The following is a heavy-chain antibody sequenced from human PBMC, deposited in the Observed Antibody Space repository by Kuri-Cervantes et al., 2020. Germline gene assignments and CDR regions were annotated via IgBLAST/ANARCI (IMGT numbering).Heavy chain of an antibody. CDR3: AKDLRSSSLRGGAFDI. Sequence: GGSLRLSCAASGFTFSSYWMSWVRQAPGKGLEWVANIKQDGSEKYYVDSVKGRFTISRDNAKSSLYLQMNSLRAEDTALYFCAKDLRSSSLRGGAFDIWGQGTTVTVSS. D-gene: IGHD6-6*01. V-gene: IGHV3-7*03. CDR1: GFTFSSYW. J-gene: IGHJ3*02. CDR2: IKQDGSEK.